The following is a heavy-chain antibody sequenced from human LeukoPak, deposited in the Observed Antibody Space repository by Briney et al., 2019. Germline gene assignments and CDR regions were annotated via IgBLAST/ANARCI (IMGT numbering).Heavy chain of an antibody. J-gene: IGHJ6*02. D-gene: IGHD5-18*01. CDR2: ISGSGGST. Sequence: AGGSLRLSCAASGFTFSSYAMSWVRQAPGKGLEWVSAISGSGGSTYYADSVKGRFTISRDNSKNTLYLQMNSLRAEDTAVYYCAKGTGVDTAMVDGAEYYYYGMDVWGQGTTVTVSS. CDR3: AKGTGVDTAMVDGAEYYYYGMDV. V-gene: IGHV3-23*01. CDR1: GFTFSSYA.